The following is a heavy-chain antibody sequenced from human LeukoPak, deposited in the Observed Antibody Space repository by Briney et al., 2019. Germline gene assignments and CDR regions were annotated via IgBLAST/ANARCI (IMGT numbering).Heavy chain of an antibody. J-gene: IGHJ4*02. Sequence: GGSLRLSCAASGFSFSTQRMHWVRQAPGKGLVWVSYINIDERITGYADSVKGRFTISRDNAKNTLYLQMNSLRVEDTAVYYCARGRPHGNDYWGQGTLVTVSS. V-gene: IGHV3-74*01. CDR2: INIDERIT. D-gene: IGHD2-15*01. CDR3: ARGRPHGNDY. CDR1: GFSFSTQR.